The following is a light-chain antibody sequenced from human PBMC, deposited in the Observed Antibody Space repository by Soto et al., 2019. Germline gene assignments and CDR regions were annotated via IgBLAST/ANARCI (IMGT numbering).Light chain of an antibody. CDR1: QGVSNW. V-gene: IGKV1-12*01. CDR2: AAS. J-gene: IGKJ2*03. CDR3: HQANSLPPS. Sequence: DIQLTQSPSSVSASVGDRVTLTCRASQGVSNWLAWYQQKPGKAPTLLIFAASNLQSGVPSRFSGSGSGTDFTLTISRLQPEDSATYYCHQANSLPPSFGQGTKLQIK.